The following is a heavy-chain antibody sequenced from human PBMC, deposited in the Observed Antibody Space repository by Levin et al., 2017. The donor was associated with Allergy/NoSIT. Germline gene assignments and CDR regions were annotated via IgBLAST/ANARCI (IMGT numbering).Heavy chain of an antibody. Sequence: GASVKVSCKASGGTFSSYAISWVRQAPGQGLEWMGGIIPIFGTANYAQKFQGRVTITADKSTSTAYMELSSLRSEDTAVYYCARDQELVNSYGMDVWGQGTTVTVSS. CDR1: GGTFSSYA. V-gene: IGHV1-69*06. D-gene: IGHD2-21*01. CDR3: ARDQELVNSYGMDV. J-gene: IGHJ6*02. CDR2: IIPIFGTA.